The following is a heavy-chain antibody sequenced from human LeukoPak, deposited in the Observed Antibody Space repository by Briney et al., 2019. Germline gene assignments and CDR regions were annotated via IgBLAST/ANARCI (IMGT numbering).Heavy chain of an antibody. CDR2: IHSGGST. Sequence: GGSLRLSCAASGFXVTSNYINWVRQAPGKGLKWVSVIHSGGSTYYADSVRGRFTISRDNSKNTLYLQMNSLRAEDTAVYYCARGFPYDIQISPGFDYWGQGTLVTVSS. CDR3: ARGFPYDIQISPGFDY. J-gene: IGHJ4*02. V-gene: IGHV3-53*01. D-gene: IGHD3-9*01. CDR1: GFXVTSNY.